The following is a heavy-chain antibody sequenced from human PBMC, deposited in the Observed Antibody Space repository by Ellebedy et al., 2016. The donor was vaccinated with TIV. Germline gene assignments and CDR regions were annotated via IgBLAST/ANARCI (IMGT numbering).Heavy chain of an antibody. Sequence: SETLSLXXAVYGGSFSGYYWSWIRQPPGKGLEWIGEINHSGSTNYNPSLKSRVTISVDTSKNQFSLKLSSVTAADTAVYYCARKGGHLWGRGTLVTVSS. CDR2: INHSGST. CDR3: ARKGGHL. J-gene: IGHJ2*01. V-gene: IGHV4-34*01. D-gene: IGHD3-16*01. CDR1: GGSFSGYY.